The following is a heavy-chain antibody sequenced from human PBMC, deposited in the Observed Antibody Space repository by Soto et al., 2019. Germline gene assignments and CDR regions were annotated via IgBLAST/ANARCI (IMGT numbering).Heavy chain of an antibody. CDR3: ARDVAMPTGLGLGY. D-gene: IGHD4-4*01. Sequence: GGSLRLSCAASGFSFTNYGFHWVRQAPGKGLEWVAHISNDGTKKFYADSVKGRFTISRDNSETTVYLHLTSLRPDDTALFYCARDVAMPTGLGLGYWGQGTLVTVSS. CDR1: GFSFTNYG. V-gene: IGHV3-30*03. CDR2: ISNDGTKK. J-gene: IGHJ4*02.